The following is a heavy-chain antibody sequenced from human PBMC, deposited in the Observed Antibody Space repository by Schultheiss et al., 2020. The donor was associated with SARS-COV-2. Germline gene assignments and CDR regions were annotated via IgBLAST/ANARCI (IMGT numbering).Heavy chain of an antibody. V-gene: IGHV3-64D*06. CDR1: GVTFSSYA. CDR2: ISGGGDST. J-gene: IGHJ4*02. D-gene: IGHD3-16*01. Sequence: GGSLRLSCAASGVTFSSYAMHWVRQAPGKGLDWVSVISGGGDSTYYADSVKGRFTISRDNSKNTLYLQMSSLRAEDTAVYYCVKVGGQDWGQGTLVTVSS. CDR3: VKVGGQD.